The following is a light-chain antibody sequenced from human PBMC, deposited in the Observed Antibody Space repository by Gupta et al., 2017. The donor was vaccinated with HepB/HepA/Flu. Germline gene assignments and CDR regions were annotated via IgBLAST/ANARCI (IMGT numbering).Light chain of an antibody. CDR1: QSISTL. CDR2: GAS. Sequence: DIQMTQSPSTLSASVGDSVTITCRASQSISTLLAWFQQKPGRAPNLLIYGASTLERGIPSRFSGSGSGTDFTLSISGLQPDDFATYYCQEYRGYSWTFGQGTKVEI. V-gene: IGKV1-5*03. CDR3: QEYRGYSWT. J-gene: IGKJ1*01.